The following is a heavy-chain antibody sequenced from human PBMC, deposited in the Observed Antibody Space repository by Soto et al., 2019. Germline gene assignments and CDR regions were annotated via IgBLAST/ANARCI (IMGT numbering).Heavy chain of an antibody. V-gene: IGHV3-53*01. J-gene: IGHJ1*01. CDR3: XXXXXXXXXXXYFQH. CDR1: GFTVSSNY. Sequence: EVQLVESGGGLIQPGGSLRLSCAASGFTVSSNYMSWVRXXXXXXXXWVSVIYSGGSTYYADSVKGRFTISRDNSKNTXXXXXXXXXXXXXXXXXXXXXXXXXXXXXYFQHWGQGTLVTVSS. CDR2: IYSGGST.